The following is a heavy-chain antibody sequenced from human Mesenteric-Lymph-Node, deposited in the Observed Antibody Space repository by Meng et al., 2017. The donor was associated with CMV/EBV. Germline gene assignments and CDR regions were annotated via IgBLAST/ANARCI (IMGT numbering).Heavy chain of an antibody. D-gene: IGHD6-19*01. J-gene: IGHJ4*02. CDR1: GFTFSNAW. Sequence: ESLKISCAASGFTFSNAWMSWVRQAPGKGLEWVGRIKSKTDGGTTDYAAPVKGRFTISRDDSKNTLYLQMNSLKTEDTAVYYCTTDPAVAYFDYWGQGTLVTVSS. CDR2: IKSKTDGGTT. CDR3: TTDPAVAYFDY. V-gene: IGHV3-15*01.